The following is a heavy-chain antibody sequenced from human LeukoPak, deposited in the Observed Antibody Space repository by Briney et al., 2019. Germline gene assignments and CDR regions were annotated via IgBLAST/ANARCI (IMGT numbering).Heavy chain of an antibody. CDR2: IWFDGSNQ. Sequence: PGGSLRLSCAASGFIFTSHGMHWVRQAPGEGLEWVAVIWFDGSNQFYADSVKGRFTISRDNSKNTLYLQMNSLRAEDTAVYYCARGPYSSSWYYFEYWGQGTLVTVSS. CDR1: GFIFTSHG. D-gene: IGHD6-13*01. J-gene: IGHJ4*02. V-gene: IGHV3-33*01. CDR3: ARGPYSSSWYYFEY.